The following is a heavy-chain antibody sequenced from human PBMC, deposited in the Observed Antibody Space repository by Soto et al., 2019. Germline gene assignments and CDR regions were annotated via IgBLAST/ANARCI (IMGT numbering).Heavy chain of an antibody. J-gene: IGHJ5*02. CDR2: IYYSGST. CDR1: GGSISSYY. CDR3: ARVAGIAAAGTWFWFDP. Sequence: SETLSLTCTVSGGSISSYYWSWIRQPPGKGPEWIGYIYYSGSTNYNPSLKSRVTISVDTSKNQFSLKLSSVTAADTAVYYCARVAGIAAAGTWFWFDPWGQGTLVTVSS. V-gene: IGHV4-59*01. D-gene: IGHD6-13*01.